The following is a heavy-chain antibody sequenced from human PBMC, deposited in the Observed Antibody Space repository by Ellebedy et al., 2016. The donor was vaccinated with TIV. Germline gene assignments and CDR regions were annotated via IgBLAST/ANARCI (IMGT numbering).Heavy chain of an antibody. CDR2: VGSRNDYT. Sequence: PGGSLRLSCAASGLTFSNYYMSWSRQAPRKGLEWVAAVGSRNDYTYHADSVRFTIPRANSKNPADLRLSSLRVEDTAVYYCAKAVGRELGYGYGYGFDIWGQGTMVTVSS. D-gene: IGHD5-18*01. V-gene: IGHV3-23*01. CDR3: AKAVGRELGYGYGYGFDI. J-gene: IGHJ3*02. CDR1: GLTFSNYY.